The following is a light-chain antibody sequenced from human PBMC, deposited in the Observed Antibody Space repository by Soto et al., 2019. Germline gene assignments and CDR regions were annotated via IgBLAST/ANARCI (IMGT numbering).Light chain of an antibody. CDR2: KAS. CDR3: QHYNSYSEA. V-gene: IGKV1-5*03. J-gene: IGKJ1*01. Sequence: EIQRTQSPSTLSASVGDRVTITCRASQTISSWLAWYQQKQGKAPKLLIYKASTLKSGVPSRFSGSVSGTEGTITISSLKQDDGSTYYCQHYNSYSEAFGQGTKVDIK. CDR1: QTISSW.